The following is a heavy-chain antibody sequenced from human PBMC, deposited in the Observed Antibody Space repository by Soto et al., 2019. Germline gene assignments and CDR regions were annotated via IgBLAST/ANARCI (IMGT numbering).Heavy chain of an antibody. D-gene: IGHD4-17*01. CDR2: ISYDGSNK. V-gene: IGHV3-30*18. CDR3: AKGHGDPGAFDI. CDR1: GFTFSSYG. Sequence: GGSLRLSCAASGFTFSSYGMHWVRQAPGKGLEWVAVISYDGSNKYYADSVKGRFTISRDNSKNTLYLQMNSLRAEDTAVYYCAKGHGDPGAFDIWAQGIMVTVS. J-gene: IGHJ3*02.